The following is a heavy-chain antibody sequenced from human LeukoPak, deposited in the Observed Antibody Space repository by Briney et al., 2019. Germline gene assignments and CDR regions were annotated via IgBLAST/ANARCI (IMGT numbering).Heavy chain of an antibody. CDR1: GGSISSYY. V-gene: IGHV4-59*01. J-gene: IGHJ4*02. CDR2: IYSSGST. Sequence: SETLSLTCTVSGGSISSYYWNWFRQPPGKGLEWIGYIYSSGSTKYNPSLKSRVTISLDTSKNQFSLKLSSVTAADTAVYYCARGFEYFDYWGQGTLVTVSS. D-gene: IGHD2/OR15-2a*01. CDR3: ARGFEYFDY.